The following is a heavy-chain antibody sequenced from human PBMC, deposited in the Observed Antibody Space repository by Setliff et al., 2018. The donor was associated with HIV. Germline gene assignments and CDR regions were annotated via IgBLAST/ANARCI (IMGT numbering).Heavy chain of an antibody. J-gene: IGHJ4*02. CDR3: ARRSAARPDYFDY. D-gene: IGHD6-6*01. CDR2: MQYSGST. V-gene: IGHV4-39*02. CDR1: DGSISSSSYY. Sequence: SETLSLTCTVSDGSISSSSYYGGWIRQPPGKGLEWIGSMQYSGSTNYNPYLKSRVTISVDTSKNHFSLKLSSVTAADTAVYYCARRSAARPDYFDYWGQGTLVTVSS.